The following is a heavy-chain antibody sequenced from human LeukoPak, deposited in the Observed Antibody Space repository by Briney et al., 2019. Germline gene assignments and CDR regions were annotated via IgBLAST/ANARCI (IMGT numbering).Heavy chain of an antibody. D-gene: IGHD2-2*01. CDR3: ARGREIVVVPAAANWFDP. CDR1: GYTFTRYY. Sequence: GASVKVSCKASGYTFTRYYMHWVRQAPGQGLEWMAIINPSGSSTIYAQKFQGRLTMTRDMSTSTVYMELSSLRSEDTAVYYCARGREIVVVPAAANWFDPWGQGTLVTVSS. J-gene: IGHJ5*02. V-gene: IGHV1-46*01. CDR2: INPSGSST.